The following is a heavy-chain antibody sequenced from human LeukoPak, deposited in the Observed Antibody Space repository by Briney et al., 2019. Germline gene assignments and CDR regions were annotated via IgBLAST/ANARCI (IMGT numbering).Heavy chain of an antibody. Sequence: PSETLSLTCTVSGDSVSSSSYCLSWIRQPPGKGLDWITYMSPSGTTKYNPSLKSRVTTSVDTSRTQFSLRLSSVTAADTAVYSCARGQDERSGTFDYWGQGTLVTVSS. J-gene: IGHJ4*02. V-gene: IGHV4-61*01. D-gene: IGHD1-7*01. CDR3: ARGQDERSGTFDY. CDR1: GDSVSSSSYC. CDR2: MSPSGTT.